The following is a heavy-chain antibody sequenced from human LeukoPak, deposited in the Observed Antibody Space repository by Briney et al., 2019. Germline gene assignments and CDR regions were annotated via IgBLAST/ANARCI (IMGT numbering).Heavy chain of an antibody. CDR2: IKQDGSEK. CDR1: GFTFSSYW. CDR3: ARGGGNFDY. Sequence: PGGSLRLSCVVSGFTFSSYWMSWVRQAPGKGLEWVANIKQDGSEKYYGDSVKGRFIISRDNAISSLYLQLNSLRAEDTAVYYCARGGGNFDYWGQGTLVTVSS. D-gene: IGHD3-16*01. V-gene: IGHV3-7*01. J-gene: IGHJ4*02.